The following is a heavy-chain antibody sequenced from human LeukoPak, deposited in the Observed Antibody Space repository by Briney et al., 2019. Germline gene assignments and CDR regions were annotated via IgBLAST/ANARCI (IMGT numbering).Heavy chain of an antibody. J-gene: IGHJ4*02. D-gene: IGHD3-10*01. Sequence: PGGSLRLSCAASGFTFSSYGMHWVRQAPGKGLEWVAVIWYDGSNKYYADSVKGRFTISRDNSKNTLYLQMNSLRAKDTAVYYCARGSGSSQYYFDYWGQGTLVTVSS. CDR3: ARGSGSSQYYFDY. CDR2: IWYDGSNK. CDR1: GFTFSSYG. V-gene: IGHV3-33*01.